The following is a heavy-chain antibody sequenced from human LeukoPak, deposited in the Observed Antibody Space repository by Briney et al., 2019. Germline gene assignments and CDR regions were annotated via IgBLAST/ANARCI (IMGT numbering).Heavy chain of an antibody. Sequence: GGSLRLSCAASGFTVSSNYMSWVRQAPGKGLEWVSVIYSGGSTYYADSVKGRFTISRDNSKNTLYLQMNSLGAEDTAVYYCARERLRLFDPWGQGTLVTVSS. CDR2: IYSGGST. CDR1: GFTVSSNY. CDR3: ARERLRLFDP. D-gene: IGHD3-16*01. V-gene: IGHV3-53*01. J-gene: IGHJ5*02.